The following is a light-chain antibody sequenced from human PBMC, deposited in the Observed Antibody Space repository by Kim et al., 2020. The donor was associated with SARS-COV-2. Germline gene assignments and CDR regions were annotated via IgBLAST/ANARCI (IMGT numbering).Light chain of an antibody. Sequence: SYELTQPPSVSVAPGKTARITCEGNNLGSKSVHWYQQKSGQAPVLVISYDTDRPSGIPERFYGSNSGDTATLTISTVEVGDEADYYCQVWDSGSYHYVFGDGTKVTVL. J-gene: IGLJ1*01. CDR3: QVWDSGSYHYV. CDR2: YDT. CDR1: NLGSKS. V-gene: IGLV3-21*04.